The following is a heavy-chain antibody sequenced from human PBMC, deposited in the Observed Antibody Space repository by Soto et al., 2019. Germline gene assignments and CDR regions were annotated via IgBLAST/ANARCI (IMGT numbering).Heavy chain of an antibody. CDR3: TKGDSSGYFDPSAGYSTPDH. Sequence: EVQLFESGGGLVEPGASLRLSCAASGFIFKDFAMSWVRQAPGKGLEWVSTITTSDDITYSADSVRGRFTISRDNSATTLFLQMSSLRGDDTATYYCTKGDSSGYFDPSAGYSTPDHWGQGTLVTVSS. J-gene: IGHJ5*02. D-gene: IGHD2-15*01. CDR1: GFIFKDFA. V-gene: IGHV3-23*01. CDR2: ITTSDDIT.